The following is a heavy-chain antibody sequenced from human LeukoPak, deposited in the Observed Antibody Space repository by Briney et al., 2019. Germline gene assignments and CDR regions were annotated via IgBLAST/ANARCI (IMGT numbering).Heavy chain of an antibody. CDR1: GYTFTDYY. V-gene: IGHV1-2*02. Sequence: ASVKVSCKASGYTFTDYYMHWVRQAPGQGLEWMVWIDTDSGGTNYAQKFQGRVTMTIDTSISTAYLELTRLTSDDTAVYYCARGEGSSIDYWGQGTLVTVSS. CDR3: ARGEGSSIDY. CDR2: IDTDSGGT. D-gene: IGHD6-13*01. J-gene: IGHJ4*02.